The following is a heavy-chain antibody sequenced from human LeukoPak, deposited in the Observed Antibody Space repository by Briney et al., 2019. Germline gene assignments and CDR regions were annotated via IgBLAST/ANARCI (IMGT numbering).Heavy chain of an antibody. V-gene: IGHV4-4*02. CDR2: VHRSGST. CDR1: GGSISSSNW. Sequence: SETLSLTCTVSGGSISSSNWWSWVRQSPGKGLEWIGEVHRSGSTNYQPSLKSRVTISIDRSKDQISLDLTSVTAADTAVYYCAREIFNAPTPGAYWGQGILVTVSS. J-gene: IGHJ4*02. CDR3: AREIFNAPTPGAY. D-gene: IGHD2-15*01.